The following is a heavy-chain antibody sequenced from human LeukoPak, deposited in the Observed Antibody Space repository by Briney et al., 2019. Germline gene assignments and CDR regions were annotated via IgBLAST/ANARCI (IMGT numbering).Heavy chain of an antibody. CDR3: ARGNVPTANH. Sequence: ASVKASCKASGYTFISDGISWVRQAPGQGLEWMGWINTYNGNTNYAQNLQGRATMTTDTSTSTAYMELRSLRSDDTAVYYCARGNVPTANHWGQGTLVTVSS. CDR1: GYTFISDG. CDR2: INTYNGNT. V-gene: IGHV1-18*01. D-gene: IGHD2-2*01. J-gene: IGHJ5*02.